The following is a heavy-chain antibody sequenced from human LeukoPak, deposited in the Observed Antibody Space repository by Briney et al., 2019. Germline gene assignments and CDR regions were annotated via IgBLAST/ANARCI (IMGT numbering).Heavy chain of an antibody. CDR2: ISYDGSNK. D-gene: IGHD6-19*01. V-gene: IGHV3-30-3*01. J-gene: IGHJ4*02. CDR3: ARLTGYSSGWYNY. Sequence: GGSLRLSCAASGFTFSSYAMHWVRQAPGKGLEWVAVISYDGSNKYYADSVKGRFTISRDNSKNTLYLQMNSLRAEDTAVYYCARLTGYSSGWYNYWGQGALVTVSS. CDR1: GFTFSSYA.